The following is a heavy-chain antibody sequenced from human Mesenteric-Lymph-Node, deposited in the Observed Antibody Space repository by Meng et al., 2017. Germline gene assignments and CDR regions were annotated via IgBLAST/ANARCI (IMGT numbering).Heavy chain of an antibody. J-gene: IGHJ4*02. CDR3: ARRPTGIDY. D-gene: IGHD2-8*02. V-gene: IGHV4-34*12. CDR2: IIHGGSP. Sequence: QVQLQQGGAGLLKPSENLSLTCAVNGGSLSGAYWNWLRQPPGKGLEWIGEIIHGGSPSYNPSLKSRVTISIDTSKNQLSLMPSSVTAADTAVYYCARRPTGIDYWGQGTLVTVSS. CDR1: GGSLSGAY.